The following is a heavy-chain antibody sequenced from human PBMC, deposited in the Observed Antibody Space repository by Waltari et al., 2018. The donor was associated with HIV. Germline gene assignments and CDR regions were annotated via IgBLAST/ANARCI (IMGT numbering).Heavy chain of an antibody. J-gene: IGHJ5*01. V-gene: IGHV1-2*02. CDR1: GYTFIGSY. CDR3: ARDVGRGDSSAWYKWFDS. D-gene: IGHD6-19*01. Sequence: VQLVPSGAEVKKPGASVKVSCKASGYTFIGSYLHWCRPAPGLGLEWMGWINPKSGGTNYAQKFQGRVTMTRDTSISTVYMELSRLRSDDTAVYYCARDVGRGDSSAWYKWFDSWGQGTRVTVSS. CDR2: INPKSGGT.